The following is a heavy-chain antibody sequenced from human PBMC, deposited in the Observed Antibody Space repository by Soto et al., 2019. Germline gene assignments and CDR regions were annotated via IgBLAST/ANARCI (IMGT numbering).Heavy chain of an antibody. Sequence: LKISCKGSGYSFTTYWISWVRQMPGKGLARMGRIDPSDSYTNYSPSFQGHVTISADNSISTAYLQWSSLKASDTAMYYCARLPHSSSWYSYYYGLDVWGQGTTGNVSS. CDR1: GYSFTTYW. CDR3: ARLPHSSSWYSYYYGLDV. V-gene: IGHV5-10-1*01. J-gene: IGHJ6*02. D-gene: IGHD6-13*01. CDR2: IDPSDSYT.